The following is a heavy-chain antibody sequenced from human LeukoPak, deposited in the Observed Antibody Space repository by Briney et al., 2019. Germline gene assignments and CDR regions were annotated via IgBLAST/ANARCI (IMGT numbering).Heavy chain of an antibody. D-gene: IGHD5-12*01. CDR2: VSRSSRFT. CDR3: ARVSDAFDYFFDS. CDR1: GFAFSTYS. Sequence: PGGSLRLSCAASGFAFSTYSMNWVRQAPGKGLEWVSSVSRSSRFTFYADSVQGRFTISRDDAKDSLFLQMNSLRAEDTAVYYCARVSDAFDYFFDSWGQGTLVTVSS. V-gene: IGHV3-21*01. J-gene: IGHJ4*02.